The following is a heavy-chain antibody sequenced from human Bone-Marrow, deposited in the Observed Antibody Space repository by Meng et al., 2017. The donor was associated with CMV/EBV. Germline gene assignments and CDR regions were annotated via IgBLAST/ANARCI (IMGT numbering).Heavy chain of an antibody. CDR3: AKDFRRYDRTTVSLDY. Sequence: GESLKISCAVSGIDFSSYGMVWVRQAPGKGLEWVAFIRYDGSNKYYGDSVKGRFTISRDNSKNTLYLQMSSLRIEDTAVYHCAKDFRRYDRTTVSLDYWGQGTVVTVSS. CDR2: IRYDGSNK. V-gene: IGHV3-30*02. D-gene: IGHD4-17*01. CDR1: GIDFSSYG. J-gene: IGHJ4*02.